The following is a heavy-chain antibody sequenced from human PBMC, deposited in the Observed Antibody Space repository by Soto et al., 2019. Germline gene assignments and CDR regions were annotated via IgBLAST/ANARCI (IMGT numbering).Heavy chain of an antibody. CDR2: INHRGST. J-gene: IGHJ4*02. Sequence: SQTLSLTCAVYGGSFSGYYWSWIRQPPGKGLEWIGEINHRGSTNDNPSLKSRVTISVDTSKNQFSLKLSSVTAADTAVYYCARGIKIDLVAPVCLDYWSAGALVTLSS. V-gene: IGHV4-34*01. CDR1: GGSFSGYY. D-gene: IGHD2-8*02. CDR3: ARGIKIDLVAPVCLDY.